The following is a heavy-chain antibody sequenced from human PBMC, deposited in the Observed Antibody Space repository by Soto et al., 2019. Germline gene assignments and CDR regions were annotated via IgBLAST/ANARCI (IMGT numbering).Heavy chain of an antibody. D-gene: IGHD3-16*01. J-gene: IGHJ5*02. CDR3: ARTLFRWGIWFDP. V-gene: IGHV4-59*01. CDR1: GGSISSYY. CDR2: IYYSGST. Sequence: PSETPSLARTVSGGSISSYYWSWIRQPPWKGLEWIGYIYYSGSTNYNPSLTSRVTISVDTSKNQFSLKLSSVTAADTAVYYCARTLFRWGIWFDPWGQGTLVTVS.